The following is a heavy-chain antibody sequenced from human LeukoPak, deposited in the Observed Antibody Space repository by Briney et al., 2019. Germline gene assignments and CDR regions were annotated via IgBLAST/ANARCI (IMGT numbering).Heavy chain of an antibody. D-gene: IGHD6-13*01. Sequence: SQTLSLTCTVSGGSISSYYWSWIRQHAGKRLQWIGRIYTSGSTNYNPSLKSRVTMSVDTSKNQFSLKLSSVTAADTAVYYCSGRYSSSLASSGDSYMDVWGKGNTVTVSS. CDR3: SGRYSSSLASSGDSYMDV. V-gene: IGHV4-4*07. CDR1: GGSISSYY. J-gene: IGHJ6*03. CDR2: IYTSGST.